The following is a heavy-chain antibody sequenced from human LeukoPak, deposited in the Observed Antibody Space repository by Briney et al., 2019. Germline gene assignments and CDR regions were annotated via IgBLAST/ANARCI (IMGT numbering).Heavy chain of an antibody. J-gene: IGHJ5*02. Sequence: SETVSLTCTVSGGSITGYYWSWIRQPPGKGLEWIGYVFNSGSTNYNPYLKSRVIISVDTSKNQFSLKLSSVTAADTAVYYCARVERLDTAMVYNWFDPWGQGTLVTVSS. D-gene: IGHD5-18*01. CDR2: VFNSGST. V-gene: IGHV4-59*12. CDR3: ARVERLDTAMVYNWFDP. CDR1: GGSITGYY.